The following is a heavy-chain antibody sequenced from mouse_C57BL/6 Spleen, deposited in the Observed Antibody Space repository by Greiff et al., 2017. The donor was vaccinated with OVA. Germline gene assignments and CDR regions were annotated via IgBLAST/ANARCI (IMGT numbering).Heavy chain of an antibody. Sequence: QVQLKQPGAELVKPGASVKLSCKASGYTFTSYWMHWVKQRPGQGLEWIGMIHPNSGSTNYNEKFKSKATLTVDKSSSTAYMQLSSLTSEDSAVYYCARMGDDGYYFDYWGQGTTLTVSS. J-gene: IGHJ2*01. CDR2: IHPNSGST. D-gene: IGHD2-3*01. V-gene: IGHV1-64*01. CDR3: ARMGDDGYYFDY. CDR1: GYTFTSYW.